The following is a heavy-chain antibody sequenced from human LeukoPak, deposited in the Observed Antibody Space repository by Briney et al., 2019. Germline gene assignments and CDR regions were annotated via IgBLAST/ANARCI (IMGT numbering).Heavy chain of an antibody. J-gene: IGHJ4*02. CDR3: ARGQGSGYYWSYFDY. CDR2: IYYSGST. Sequence: SSETLSLTCTVSGGSISSGGYYWSWIHQHPGKGLEWIGYIYYSGSTYYNPSLKSRVTISVDTSKNQFSLKLSSVTAADTAVYYCARGQGSGYYWSYFDYWGQGTLVTVSS. V-gene: IGHV4-31*03. CDR1: GGSISSGGYY. D-gene: IGHD3-22*01.